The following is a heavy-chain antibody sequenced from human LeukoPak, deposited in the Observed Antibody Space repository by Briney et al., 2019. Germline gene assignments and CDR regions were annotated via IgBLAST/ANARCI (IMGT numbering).Heavy chain of an antibody. Sequence: ASVKVSCKASGYTFTSYGISWVRQAPRQGLEWMGWISAYNGNTNYAQKLQGRVTMTTDTSTSTAYMELRSLRSDDTAVYYCAKDQLEYQRPGDAFDIWGQGTMVTVSS. V-gene: IGHV1-18*01. CDR3: AKDQLEYQRPGDAFDI. D-gene: IGHD3-3*01. CDR2: ISAYNGNT. CDR1: GYTFTSYG. J-gene: IGHJ3*02.